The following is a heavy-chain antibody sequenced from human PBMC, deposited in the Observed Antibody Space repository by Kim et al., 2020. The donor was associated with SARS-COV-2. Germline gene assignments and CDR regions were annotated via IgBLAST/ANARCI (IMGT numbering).Heavy chain of an antibody. D-gene: IGHD2-2*03. CDR3: ARDRMDIVVVPAATEGAVWQEYYYSFGMHV. V-gene: IGHV3-21*01. CDR1: GFTFSSYS. CDR2: ISSSSSYI. J-gene: IGHJ6*02. Sequence: GGSLRLSCVASGFTFSSYSMNWVRQAPGKGLEWVSSISSSSSYIYYADSVKGRFTISRDNAKNSLYLQMNSLRAEDTAVYYCARDRMDIVVVPAATEGAVWQEYYYSFGMHVGGQGTTVTASS.